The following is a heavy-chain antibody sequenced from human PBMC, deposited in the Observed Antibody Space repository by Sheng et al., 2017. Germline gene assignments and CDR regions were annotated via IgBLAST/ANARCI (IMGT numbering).Heavy chain of an antibody. CDR2: INGHGSST. CDR3: TRDTLEGSSWITFDD. D-gene: IGHD6-13*01. Sequence: EVQLVESGGGLVQPGGSLRLSCAASGFTFNNYWMHWVRQAPGKGLVWVSRINGHGSSTSYADSVKGRFTISRDNAKNTLYLQMNSLRAEDTAVYYCTRDTLEGSSWITFDDWGQGTLVTV. CDR1: GFTFNNYW. J-gene: IGHJ4*02. V-gene: IGHV3-74*01.